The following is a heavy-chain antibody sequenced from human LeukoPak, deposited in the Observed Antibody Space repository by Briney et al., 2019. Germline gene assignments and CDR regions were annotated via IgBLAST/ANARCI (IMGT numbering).Heavy chain of an antibody. J-gene: IGHJ3*02. CDR2: INHSGRT. CDR3: ARSSYCGGDCYSDI. D-gene: IGHD2-21*01. V-gene: IGHV4-39*07. Sequence: PSETRSLTCTVSGGSISSSSYYWSWIRQPPVKGRDGIGEINHSGRTNYKPFLKSRVTISVDTSKNQFSLKLSSVTAADTAVYYCARSSYCGGDCYSDIWGQGTMVTVSS. CDR1: GGSISSSSYY.